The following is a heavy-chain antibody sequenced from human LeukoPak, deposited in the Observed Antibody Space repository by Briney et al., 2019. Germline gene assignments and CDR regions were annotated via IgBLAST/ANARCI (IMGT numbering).Heavy chain of an antibody. V-gene: IGHV1-18*01. J-gene: IGHJ6*03. CDR1: GYTFTSYG. CDR2: ISAYNGNT. Sequence: GASVKVSCKASGYTFTSYGISWVRQAPGQGLEWMGWISAYNGNTNYAQKLQGRVTMTTDTSTSTAYMELRSLRSDDTAVYYCAREAGCCGGSQKYYYYYYMDVWGKGTTVTVSS. D-gene: IGHD2-21*01. CDR3: AREAGCCGGSQKYYYYYYMDV.